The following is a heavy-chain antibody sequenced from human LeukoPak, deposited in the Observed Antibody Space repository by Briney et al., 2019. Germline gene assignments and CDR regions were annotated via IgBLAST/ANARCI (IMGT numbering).Heavy chain of an antibody. V-gene: IGHV3-48*02. CDR2: ISSSSSTI. D-gene: IGHD2-2*01. Sequence: GGSLRLSCAASGFTFSSYSMNWVRQAPGKGLEWVSYISSSSSTIYYADSVKGRFTISRDNAENSLYLQMNSLRDEDTAVYYCAREDCSSASCYYVGNYYYYGMDVWGQGTTVTVSS. CDR1: GFTFSSYS. J-gene: IGHJ6*02. CDR3: AREDCSSASCYYVGNYYYYGMDV.